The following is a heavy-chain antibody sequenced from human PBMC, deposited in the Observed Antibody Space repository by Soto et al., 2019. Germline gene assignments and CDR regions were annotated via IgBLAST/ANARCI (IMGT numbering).Heavy chain of an antibody. V-gene: IGHV4-34*01. J-gene: IGHJ4*02. CDR2: INHSGST. CDR1: GGSFSGYY. D-gene: IGHD3-3*01. Sequence: SETLSLTCAVYGGSFSGYYWSWIRQPPGKGLEWTGEINHSGSTNYNPSLKSRVTISVDTSKNQFSLKLSSVTAADTAVYYCARVTYFDFWSGYRYFDYWGQGTLLTVSS. CDR3: ARVTYFDFWSGYRYFDY.